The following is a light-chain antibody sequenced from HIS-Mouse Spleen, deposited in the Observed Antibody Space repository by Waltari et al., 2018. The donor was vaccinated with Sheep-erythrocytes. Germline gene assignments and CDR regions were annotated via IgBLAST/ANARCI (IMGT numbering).Light chain of an antibody. CDR3: SSYAGSNNWV. CDR1: SSDVGGYTS. Sequence: QSALTQPPSASGSPGQSVTISCTGPSSDVGGYTSISWYQQHPGNAPKLMIYEVSKRPSGVPDRFSGSKSGNTASLTVSGLQAEDEADYYCSSYAGSNNWVFGGGTKLTVL. J-gene: IGLJ3*02. V-gene: IGLV2-8*01. CDR2: EVS.